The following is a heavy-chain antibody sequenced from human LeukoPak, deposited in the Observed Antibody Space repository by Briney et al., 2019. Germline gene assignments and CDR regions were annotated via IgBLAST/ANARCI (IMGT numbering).Heavy chain of an antibody. V-gene: IGHV7-4-1*02. CDR1: GYTFTSYA. CDR2: INTNTGNP. D-gene: IGHD5-24*01. Sequence: ASVKVSCKASGYTFTSYAMNWVRQAPGQGLEWMGWINTNTGNPTYAQGFTGRFVFSLDTSVSTAYLQISSLKAVDTAVYYCARVDIEMATKRAGDYWGQGTLVTVSS. CDR3: ARVDIEMATKRAGDY. J-gene: IGHJ4*02.